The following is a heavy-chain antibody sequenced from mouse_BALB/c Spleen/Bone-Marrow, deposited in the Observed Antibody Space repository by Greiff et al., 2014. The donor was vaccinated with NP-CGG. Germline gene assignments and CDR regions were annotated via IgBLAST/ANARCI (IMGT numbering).Heavy chain of an antibody. Sequence: QVQLQQSGAELVKPGASVKLSCKASGYTFTIYWMHWVKQRPGQGLEWIGEIDPSDSDANYNQKFRGKATLTVDKSSTTAYMQLSSLTSEDSAVYYCARRNYYGSHYWYFDVWAQGPRSPSPQ. CDR1: GYTFTIYW. J-gene: IGHJ1*01. CDR2: IDPSDSDA. V-gene: IGHV1-69*02. CDR3: ARRNYYGSHYWYFDV. D-gene: IGHD1-1*01.